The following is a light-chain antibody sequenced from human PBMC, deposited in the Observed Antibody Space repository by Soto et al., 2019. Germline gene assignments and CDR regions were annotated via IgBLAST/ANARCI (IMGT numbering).Light chain of an antibody. CDR2: AAS. Sequence: DIQLTQSPSFLSASVGDRVTITCRASQGIYTNLAWYQQKPGKVPKLLIYAASTLQSGVPSRFSGSGSGTEFTLTISSLQPEDFTTYYCQQLDSYPRTFGQGTRVEIK. V-gene: IGKV1-9*01. CDR1: QGIYTN. CDR3: QQLDSYPRT. J-gene: IGKJ1*01.